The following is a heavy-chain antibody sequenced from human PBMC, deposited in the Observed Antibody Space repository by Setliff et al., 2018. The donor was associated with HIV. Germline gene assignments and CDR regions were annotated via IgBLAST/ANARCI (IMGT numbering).Heavy chain of an antibody. D-gene: IGHD3-10*01. V-gene: IGHV4-38-2*02. J-gene: IGHJ4*02. CDR2: IYNRGIT. Sequence: SETLSLTCAVSGYAISSGYYWGWIRRPPGKGLEWIGSIYNRGITYYNPSLKSRVTISVDTSKNQFSLKLSSVTAADTAVYYCARELLRSWDGSENSYKPYYFDYWGQGTLVTSPQ. CDR3: ARELLRSWDGSENSYKPYYFDY. CDR1: GYAISSGYY.